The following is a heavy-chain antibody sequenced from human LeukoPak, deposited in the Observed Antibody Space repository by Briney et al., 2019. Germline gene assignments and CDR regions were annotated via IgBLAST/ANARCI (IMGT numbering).Heavy chain of an antibody. V-gene: IGHV3-15*01. Sequence: GGSLRLSCAASGFTFSNAWMSWVRQAPGKGLEWVGRIKSKTDGGTTDYAAPVKGRFTISRDDTKNTLYLQMNSLKTEDTAVYYCTTDGGYYDSSLAYWGQGTLVTVSS. CDR2: IKSKTDGGTT. J-gene: IGHJ4*02. CDR3: TTDGGYYDSSLAY. CDR1: GFTFSNAW. D-gene: IGHD3-22*01.